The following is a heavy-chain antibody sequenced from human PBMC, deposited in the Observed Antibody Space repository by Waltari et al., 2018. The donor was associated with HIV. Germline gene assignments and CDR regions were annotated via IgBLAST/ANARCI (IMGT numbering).Heavy chain of an antibody. CDR1: GFTFSRYW. J-gene: IGHJ6*02. V-gene: IGHV3-74*01. CDR3: ASGYISTWRSDYFYYGMDV. CDR2: CNSDGGRT. Sequence: EVQLVESGGGLVLPGGSLSLSCATSGFTFSRYWMHWVRQAPGKGLWGVSRCNSDGGRTSHADSIEGLRTISRDHANNTLYLQMNTLIAEDTSVYYCASGYISTWRSDYFYYGMDVESQGTTVTVS. D-gene: IGHD6-13*01.